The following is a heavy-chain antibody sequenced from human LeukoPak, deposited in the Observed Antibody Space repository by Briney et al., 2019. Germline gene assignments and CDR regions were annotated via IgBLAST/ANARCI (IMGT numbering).Heavy chain of an antibody. D-gene: IGHD3-10*01. CDR1: GFTFTTYQ. V-gene: IGHV3-48*03. J-gene: IGHJ4*02. CDR3: AGFYYYGSRAFDY. Sequence: GGSLRLSCAASGFTFTTYQMNWDRQAPGKGLEWVSYISTTGDTIYYADSVKGGFTISTDNAKNSVYLQMNSLRAVDTAVYYCAGFYYYGSRAFDYCGQGTLVTVSS. CDR2: ISTTGDTI.